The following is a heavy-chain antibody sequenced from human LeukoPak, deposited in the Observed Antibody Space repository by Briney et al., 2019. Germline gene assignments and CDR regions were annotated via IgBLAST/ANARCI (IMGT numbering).Heavy chain of an antibody. Sequence: SQTLSLTCAISGDSVSSNRATWNWIRQSPSRDLEWLGRTYYGSGWSIEYASSVRSRITIHSDTSRNQFSLQVTSVTPEDTAVYYCARSNEVGAFDVWGQGIMVIVSS. CDR1: GDSVSSNRAT. V-gene: IGHV6-1*01. D-gene: IGHD1-1*01. J-gene: IGHJ3*01. CDR3: ARSNEVGAFDV. CDR2: TYYGSGWSI.